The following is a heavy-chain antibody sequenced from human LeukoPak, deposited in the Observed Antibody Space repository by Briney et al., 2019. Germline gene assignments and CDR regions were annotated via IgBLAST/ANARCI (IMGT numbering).Heavy chain of an antibody. Sequence: ASVKVSCKVSGDTFSNSAISWVRQAPGQGLEWMGWISAYNGNTNYAQKLQGRVTMTTDTSTSTAYMELRSLRSEDTAVYYCARGPPEQLWFSAPDYWGQGTLVTVSS. CDR1: GDTFSNSA. CDR2: ISAYNGNT. J-gene: IGHJ4*02. CDR3: ARGPPEQLWFSAPDY. D-gene: IGHD5-18*01. V-gene: IGHV1-18*01.